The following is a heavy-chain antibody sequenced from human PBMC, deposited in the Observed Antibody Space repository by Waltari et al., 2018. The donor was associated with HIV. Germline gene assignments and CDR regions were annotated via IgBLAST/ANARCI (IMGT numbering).Heavy chain of an antibody. CDR3: AKGGMIVVAMYCDL. V-gene: IGHV3-30*02. J-gene: IGHJ2*01. Sequence: QVQLVESGGGVVQAGGSLRLSCAASGLTFSRYGMNWVRQAPGKGLEWVAFIRYDGSNKYYGDSVKGRFTISRDNSKNTLYLQMNSLRAEDTAVYYCAKGGMIVVAMYCDLWGRGTLLTVSS. D-gene: IGHD3-22*01. CDR1: GLTFSRYG. CDR2: IRYDGSNK.